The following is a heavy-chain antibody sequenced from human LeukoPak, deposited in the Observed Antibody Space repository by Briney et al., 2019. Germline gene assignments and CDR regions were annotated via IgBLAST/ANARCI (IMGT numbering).Heavy chain of an antibody. V-gene: IGHV4-39*07. CDR2: IYYSGST. CDR3: ARVRRTVVVPAAMNGNWFDP. D-gene: IGHD2-2*01. Sequence: SETLSLTCTVSGGSISSSSYCWGWIRQPPGKGLEWIGGIYYSGSTYYNPSLKSRVTISVDTSKNQFSLKLSSVTAADTAEHYCARVRRTVVVPAAMNGNWFDPWGQGTLVTVSS. CDR1: GGSISSSSYC. J-gene: IGHJ5*02.